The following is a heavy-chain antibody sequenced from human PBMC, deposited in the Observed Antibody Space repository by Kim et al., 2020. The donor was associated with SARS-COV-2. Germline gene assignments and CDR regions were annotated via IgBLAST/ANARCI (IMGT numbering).Heavy chain of an antibody. D-gene: IGHD3-10*01. J-gene: IGHJ4*02. CDR2: IYYSGST. CDR1: GGSISSSSYY. CDR3: ARQHRITKVRGALDY. V-gene: IGHV4-39*01. Sequence: SETLSLTCTVSGGSISSSSYYWGWIRQPPGKGLEWIGSIYYSGSTYYNPSLKSRVTISVDTSKNQFSLKLSSVTAADTAVYYCARQHRITKVRGALDYWGQGTLVTVSS.